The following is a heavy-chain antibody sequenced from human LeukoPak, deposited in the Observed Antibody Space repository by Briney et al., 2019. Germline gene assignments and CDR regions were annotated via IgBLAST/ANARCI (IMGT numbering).Heavy chain of an antibody. V-gene: IGHV3-74*01. D-gene: IGHD2-15*01. J-gene: IGHJ6*03. CDR1: GFTFSSYW. CDR2: INSDGSST. Sequence: GGSLRLSCAASGFTFSSYWVHWVRQAPGKGLVWVSRINSDGSSTSYADSVKGRFTISRDNAKNTLYLQMNSPRAEDTAVYYCARDSAAYYYYYYMDVWGKGTTVTISS. CDR3: ARDSAAYYYYYYMDV.